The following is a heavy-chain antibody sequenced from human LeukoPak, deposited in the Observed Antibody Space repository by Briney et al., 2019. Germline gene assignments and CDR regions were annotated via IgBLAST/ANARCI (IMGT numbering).Heavy chain of an antibody. Sequence: KPSETLSLTCTVSGGSISSSSYYWGWIRQPPGKGLEWIGSIYYSGSTYYNPSLKSRVTISVDTSKNQFSLKLSSVTAADTAVYYCARQGYYDILTGYYILSFDYWGQGTLVTVSS. CDR1: GGSISSSSYY. V-gene: IGHV4-39*01. CDR3: ARQGYYDILTGYYILSFDY. J-gene: IGHJ4*02. D-gene: IGHD3-9*01. CDR2: IYYSGST.